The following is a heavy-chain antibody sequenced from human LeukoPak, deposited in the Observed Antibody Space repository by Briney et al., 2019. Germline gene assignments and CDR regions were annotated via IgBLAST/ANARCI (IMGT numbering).Heavy chain of an antibody. J-gene: IGHJ4*02. CDR3: ARSPSTVTTGFDY. CDR2: INSDGSST. Sequence: GGSLRLSCAASGLSNYWVHWVRQAPGKGLVWVSRINSDGSSTSYADSVKGRFTISRDNAKNTLYLQMNSLRAEDTAVYYCARSPSTVTTGFDYWGQGTLVTVSS. D-gene: IGHD4-17*01. CDR1: GLSNYW. V-gene: IGHV3-74*01.